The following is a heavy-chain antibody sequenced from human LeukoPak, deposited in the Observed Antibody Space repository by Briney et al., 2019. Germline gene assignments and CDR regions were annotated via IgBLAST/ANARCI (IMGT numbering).Heavy chain of an antibody. CDR3: ARDTQERNYYYMDV. D-gene: IGHD1-1*01. CDR2: ICFSGGAR. V-gene: IGHV3-23*01. J-gene: IGHJ6*03. CDR1: GFNFPTYA. Sequence: GGSLRLSCAASGFNFPTYAMQWVRQAPGKGLEWVSSICFSGGARFYADSVKGRFTASRDNSKNTLFLQMNSLRVEDTAVYYCARDTQERNYYYMDVWGKGTTVTVSS.